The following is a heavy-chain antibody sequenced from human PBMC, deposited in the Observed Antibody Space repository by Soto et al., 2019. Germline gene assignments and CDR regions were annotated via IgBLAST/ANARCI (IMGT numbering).Heavy chain of an antibody. V-gene: IGHV3-23*01. Sequence: EVQLLESGGGLVQPGGSLSLSCAASGFTFSNYAMTWARQAPGKGLEWVSSLLRSGSTTYYADSVKGRFTISSDKSANSLYLQMDCLRAEDTAVYYCAKHADYGDGIWLLDSWGQGTVVIVSS. CDR3: AKHADYGDGIWLLDS. CDR1: GFTFSNYA. D-gene: IGHD4-17*01. CDR2: LLRSGSTT. J-gene: IGHJ1*01.